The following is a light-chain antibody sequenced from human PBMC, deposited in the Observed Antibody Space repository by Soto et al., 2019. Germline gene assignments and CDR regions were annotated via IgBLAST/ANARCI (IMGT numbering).Light chain of an antibody. V-gene: IGLV1-47*01. Sequence: QXVLTQAPSASGTPRQRVTISCSGSSFNIGSNYVYWYQQLPGTAPKLVIFRNDQRPSGIPDRISGSKSGTSASLASSGLRSEDEADYYCSAWDESLSGYVFGTGTRSPS. CDR3: SAWDESLSGYV. CDR2: RND. J-gene: IGLJ1*01. CDR1: SFNIGSNY.